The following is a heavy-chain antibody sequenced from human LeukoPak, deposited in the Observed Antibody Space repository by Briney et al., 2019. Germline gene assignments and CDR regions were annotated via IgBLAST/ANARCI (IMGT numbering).Heavy chain of an antibody. Sequence: GSLRLSCAASGFTFSSYSMNWVRQAPGKGLEWVSYISSSSSTIYYADSVKGRFTISRDNAKNSLYLQMNSLRAEDTAVYYCARGVASPYFDYWGQGTLVTVSS. CDR1: GFTFSSYS. CDR3: ARGVASPYFDY. CDR2: ISSSSSTI. D-gene: IGHD2-15*01. J-gene: IGHJ4*02. V-gene: IGHV3-48*01.